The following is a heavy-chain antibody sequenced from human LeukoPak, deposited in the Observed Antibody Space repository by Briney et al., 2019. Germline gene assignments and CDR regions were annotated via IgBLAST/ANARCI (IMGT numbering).Heavy chain of an antibody. J-gene: IGHJ3*01. V-gene: IGHV3-7*01. CDR1: GFTVSSNY. CDR2: IKQDGSEK. CDR3: ARFASPDAFDF. Sequence: GGSLRLSCAVSGFTVSSNYMSWVRQAPGKGLEWVANIKQDGSEKYYVDSVKGRFTISRDNAKNSVDLQMNSLRAEDTAVYYCARFASPDAFDFWGQGTVVTVSS.